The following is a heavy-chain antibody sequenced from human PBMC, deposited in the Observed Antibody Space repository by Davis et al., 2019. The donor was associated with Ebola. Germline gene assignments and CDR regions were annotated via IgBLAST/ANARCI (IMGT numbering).Heavy chain of an antibody. Sequence: PGGSLRLSCAASGFTFSSYAMSWVRQAPGKGLEWVSAVSGSGDTTYYADSVKGRFTNSRDNSKNTLYLQMNSLRAEDTAVYYCAKGFTGSSTYDHWGQGTLVTVSS. CDR1: GFTFSSYA. D-gene: IGHD6-6*01. J-gene: IGHJ4*02. CDR2: VSGSGDTT. V-gene: IGHV3-23*01. CDR3: AKGFTGSSTYDH.